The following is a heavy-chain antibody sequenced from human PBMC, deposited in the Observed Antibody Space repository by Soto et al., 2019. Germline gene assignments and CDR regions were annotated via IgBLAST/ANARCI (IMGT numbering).Heavy chain of an antibody. Sequence: QVQLQESGPGLVKPSETLSLTCTVSGGSINTYYWSWIRQPPGKGLEWIGYIYYSGSTNYNPSLKSRVTISVDTSKNQLSLKLSSVTAADTAVYYCVRTNHFDYWGQGTLVTVSS. CDR1: GGSINTYY. CDR2: IYYSGST. CDR3: VRTNHFDY. J-gene: IGHJ4*02. V-gene: IGHV4-59*01.